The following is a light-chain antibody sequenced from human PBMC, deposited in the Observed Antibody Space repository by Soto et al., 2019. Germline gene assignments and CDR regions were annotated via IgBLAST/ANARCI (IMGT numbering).Light chain of an antibody. J-gene: IGLJ2*01. CDR3: VLYMGSGISV. CDR1: SGSVSTNHF. Sequence: QTVVTQEPSFSVSPGRSVTLTCGLSSGSVSTNHFPSWYQQTPGQAPRTLIYSTNIRSSEVPDRFSGSILGNKAALTITGAQADDESDYYCVLYMGSGISVFGGGTQLTVL. V-gene: IGLV8-61*01. CDR2: STN.